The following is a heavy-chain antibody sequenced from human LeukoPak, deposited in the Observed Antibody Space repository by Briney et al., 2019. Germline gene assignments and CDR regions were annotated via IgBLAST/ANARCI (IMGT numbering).Heavy chain of an antibody. J-gene: IGHJ4*02. CDR3: ASCYDILTGYPYY. Sequence: GGSLRLSCAASGFTFSSYWMSWVRQAPGKGLERVANIKQDGSEKYYVDSVKGRFTISRDNAKNSLYLQMNSLRAEDTAVYYCASCYDILTGYPYYWGQGTLVTVSS. D-gene: IGHD3-9*01. V-gene: IGHV3-7*01. CDR1: GFTFSSYW. CDR2: IKQDGSEK.